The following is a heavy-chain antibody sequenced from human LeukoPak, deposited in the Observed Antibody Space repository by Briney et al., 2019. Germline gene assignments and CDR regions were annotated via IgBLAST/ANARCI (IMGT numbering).Heavy chain of an antibody. CDR1: GFTFSGSA. CDR2: ISYDGSND. D-gene: IGHD3-10*01. J-gene: IGHJ6*03. Sequence: PGGSLKLSCAASGFTFSGSAMHWVRQAPGKGLEWVAVISYDGSNDYYVDSVKGRFTISRDNSKNTLYLQMNSLRAEDTAVYYCAREIYYYGSGDYYYYMDVWGKGTTVTVSS. V-gene: IGHV3-30*14. CDR3: AREIYYYGSGDYYYYMDV.